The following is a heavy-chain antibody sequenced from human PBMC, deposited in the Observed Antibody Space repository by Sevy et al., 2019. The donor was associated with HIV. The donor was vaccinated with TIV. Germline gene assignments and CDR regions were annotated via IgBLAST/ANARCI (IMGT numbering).Heavy chain of an antibody. V-gene: IGHV3-21*01. J-gene: IGHJ5*02. CDR3: AAGTVVTPYWFDP. CDR2: ISSSSSYI. Sequence: GGSPRLSCAASGFTFSSYSMNWVRQAPGKGLEWVSSISSSSSYIYYADSVKGRFTISRDNAKNSLYLQMNSLRAEDTAVYYCAAGTVVTPYWFDPWGQGTLVTVSS. D-gene: IGHD2-21*02. CDR1: GFTFSSYS.